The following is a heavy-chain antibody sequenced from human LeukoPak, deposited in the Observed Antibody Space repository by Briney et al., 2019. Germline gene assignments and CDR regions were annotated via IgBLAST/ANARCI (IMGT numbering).Heavy chain of an antibody. CDR1: GFTFTSSA. CDR3: AADPRWSGYYLDAFDI. J-gene: IGHJ3*02. D-gene: IGHD3-3*01. V-gene: IGHV1-58*02. CDR2: IVVGSGNT. Sequence: SVKVSCKASGFTFTSSAMQWVRQARGQRLEWIGWIVVGSGNTNYAQKFQERVTITRDMSTSTAYMELSSLRSEDTAVYYCAADPRWSGYYLDAFDIWGQGTMVTVSS.